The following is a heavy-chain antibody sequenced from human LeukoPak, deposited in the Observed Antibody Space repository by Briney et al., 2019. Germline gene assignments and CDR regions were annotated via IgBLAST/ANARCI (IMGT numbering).Heavy chain of an antibody. V-gene: IGHV3-64*01. CDR1: GFTFSTYG. J-gene: IGHJ4*02. CDR2: IGPDGGTT. Sequence: GGSLRLSCAASGFTFSTYGMHLVRQAPGKGLEYVSGIGPDGGTTYYAKSVKARFTISRDNSKNIVHLHMRSLRADDLACYYCARGAQLTDYWGQGTLVT. CDR3: ARGAQLTDY. D-gene: IGHD6-13*01.